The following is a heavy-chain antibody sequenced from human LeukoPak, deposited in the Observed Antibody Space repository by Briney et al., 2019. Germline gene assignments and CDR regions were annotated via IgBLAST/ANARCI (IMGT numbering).Heavy chain of an antibody. CDR3: VKDLYSYSFDY. Sequence: GGSLRLSCSASGFXFRNYGIHWVRQAPGKGLEYVSTIRSYGGSTYYADLVKGRFTISRDNSKNTLYLQMSSLRAEDTAVYYCVKDLYSYSFDYWGQGTLVTVSS. CDR1: GFXFRNYG. CDR2: IRSYGGST. J-gene: IGHJ4*02. V-gene: IGHV3-64D*09. D-gene: IGHD2-8*01.